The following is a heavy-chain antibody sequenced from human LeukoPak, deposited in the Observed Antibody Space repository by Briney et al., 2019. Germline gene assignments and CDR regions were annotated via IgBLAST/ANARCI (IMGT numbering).Heavy chain of an antibody. CDR2: ISGSGGST. J-gene: IGHJ5*02. D-gene: IGHD2-2*01. V-gene: IGHV3-23*01. Sequence: GGSLRLSCAASGFTFSSYAMSWVRQAPGKGLEWVSAISGSGGSTYYADSVKGRFTISRDNSKNTLYLQMNSPRAEDTAVYYCAKDPPRYCSSTSCRTNWFDPWGQGTLVTVSS. CDR3: AKDPPRYCSSTSCRTNWFDP. CDR1: GFTFSSYA.